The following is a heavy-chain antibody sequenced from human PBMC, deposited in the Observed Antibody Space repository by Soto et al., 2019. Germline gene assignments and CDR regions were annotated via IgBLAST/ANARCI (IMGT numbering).Heavy chain of an antibody. D-gene: IGHD4-4*01. V-gene: IGHV3-23*01. Sequence: VGSLRLSCAASGFTFSSYAMSWVRQAPGKGLEWVSAISGSGGSTYYADSVKGRFTISRDNSKNTLYLQMNSLRAEDTAVYYCAKDSHRLHSHFDYWGQGTLVTVSS. CDR3: AKDSHRLHSHFDY. J-gene: IGHJ4*02. CDR1: GFTFSSYA. CDR2: ISGSGGST.